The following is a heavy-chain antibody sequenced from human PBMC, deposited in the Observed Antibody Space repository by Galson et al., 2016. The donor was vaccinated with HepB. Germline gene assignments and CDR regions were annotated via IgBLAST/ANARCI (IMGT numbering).Heavy chain of an antibody. D-gene: IGHD4-11*01. CDR3: AKDADDSTYGLFDY. CDR1: EFTFSNYA. J-gene: IGHJ4*02. V-gene: IGHV3-23*01. Sequence: SLRLSCAASEFTFSNYAMSWVRLVPGKGLEWVSAISGSGDDADSAASVKSRFTISRDHSQNTVYLQMDSLRADDTATYYCAKDADDSTYGLFDYWGQGTLVTVSS. CDR2: ISGSGDDA.